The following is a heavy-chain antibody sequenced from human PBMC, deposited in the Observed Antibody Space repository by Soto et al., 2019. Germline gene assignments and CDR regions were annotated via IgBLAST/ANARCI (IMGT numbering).Heavy chain of an antibody. D-gene: IGHD1-1*01. J-gene: IGHJ4*02. CDR1: GFTFDDYT. Sequence: GGSLRLSCAASGFTFDDYTMHWVRQAPGKGLEWVSLISWDGGSTYYADSVKGRFTISRDNSKNSLYLQMNSLRTEDTALYYCAKDREENWNDVVGFSLAFDYWGQGTLVTVSS. CDR2: ISWDGGST. V-gene: IGHV3-43*01. CDR3: AKDREENWNDVVGFSLAFDY.